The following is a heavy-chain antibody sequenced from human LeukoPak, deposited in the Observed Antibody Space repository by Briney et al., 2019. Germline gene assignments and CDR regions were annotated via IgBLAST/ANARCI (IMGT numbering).Heavy chain of an antibody. V-gene: IGHV1-46*01. CDR2: IKPSGGDT. CDR3: ARDGGYCSSTSSYFPIYYYYYMDV. J-gene: IGHJ6*03. CDR1: GYTFTDYN. Sequence: GASVKVSCKTSGYTFTDYNLHWVRQAPGQRLEWMGIIKPSGGDTSYAQKFQGRVTMTRNMSTSTVYMELSSLRSEDTAVYYCARDGGYCSSTSSYFPIYYYYYMDVWGKGTTVTVSS. D-gene: IGHD2-2*01.